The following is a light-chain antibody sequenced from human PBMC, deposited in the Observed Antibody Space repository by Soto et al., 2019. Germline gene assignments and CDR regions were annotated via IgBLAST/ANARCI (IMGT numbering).Light chain of an antibody. CDR3: QQYNNWPSRT. CDR2: SAS. J-gene: IGKJ2*01. Sequence: EVVMTQSPATLSVSPGERASLSCRASESVHNNLAWYQQKPGQASRLLIYSASTLATGVPARFRGSGSGTEFTLTISSLQSEDFAVYYCQQYNNWPSRTFGQGTKVE. V-gene: IGKV3-15*01. CDR1: ESVHNN.